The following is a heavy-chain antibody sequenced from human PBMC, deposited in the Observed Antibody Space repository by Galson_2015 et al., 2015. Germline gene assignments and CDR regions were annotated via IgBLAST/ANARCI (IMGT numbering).Heavy chain of an antibody. CDR2: ISGGRSYI. CDR1: GFTVSRNY. D-gene: IGHD2-15*01. V-gene: IGHV3-21*01. J-gene: IGHJ6*03. Sequence: SLRLSCAASGFTVSRNYMSWVRQAPGRGLEWVSSISGGRSYIYYADSVKGRFTISRDNAKNPLYLQMNTLRAEDTAVYYCARDAAPDYYMDVWGKGTTVTVSS. CDR3: ARDAAPDYYMDV.